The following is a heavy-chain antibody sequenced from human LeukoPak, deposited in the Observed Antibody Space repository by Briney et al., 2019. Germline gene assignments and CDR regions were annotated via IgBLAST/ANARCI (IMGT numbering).Heavy chain of an antibody. V-gene: IGHV3-48*01. CDR2: ISSSSGTI. CDR3: ARVASGYLNNY. D-gene: IGHD5-12*01. J-gene: IGHJ4*02. CDR1: GFAFSSYS. Sequence: PGGSLRLSCAASGFAFSSYSMNWVRQAPGKGLEWVSYISSSSGTIYYADSVKGRFTISRDNAKNSLYLQMNSLRAEDTAVYYCARVASGYLNNYWGQGTLVTVSS.